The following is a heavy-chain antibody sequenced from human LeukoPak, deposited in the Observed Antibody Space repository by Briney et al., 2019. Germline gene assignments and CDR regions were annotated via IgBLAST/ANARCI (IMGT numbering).Heavy chain of an antibody. CDR3: ARPSIVLMVYAVNDAFDI. CDR2: INPNSGGT. Sequence: ASVKVSCKASGYTFTGYYMHWVRQAPGQGLEWMGWINPNSGGTNYAQKFQGRVTMTRDTSISTAYMELSRLRSDDTAVYYCARPSIVLMVYAVNDAFDIWGRGTMVTVSS. J-gene: IGHJ3*02. V-gene: IGHV1-2*02. D-gene: IGHD2-8*01. CDR1: GYTFTGYY.